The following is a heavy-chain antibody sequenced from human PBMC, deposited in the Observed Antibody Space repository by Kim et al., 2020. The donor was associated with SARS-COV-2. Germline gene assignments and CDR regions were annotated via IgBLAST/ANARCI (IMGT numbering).Heavy chain of an antibody. V-gene: IGHV3-23*01. D-gene: IGHD3-10*01. CDR1: GFIFSSYA. Sequence: GGSLRLSCAASGFIFSSYAMSWVRQAPGKGLEWVSGISGSGTDTFYADSVKGRFTISRDNSKNTLYLQMNSLRAEDTAVYYCAKDLGNYFSGTTRGVFDYWGQGALVTVSS. CDR2: ISGSGTDT. J-gene: IGHJ4*02. CDR3: AKDLGNYFSGTTRGVFDY.